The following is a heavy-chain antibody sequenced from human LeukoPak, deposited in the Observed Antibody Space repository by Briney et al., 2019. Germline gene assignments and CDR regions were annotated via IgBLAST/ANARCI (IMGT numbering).Heavy chain of an antibody. J-gene: IGHJ4*02. CDR1: GFTFSIYA. CDR3: ATLGVDNWNPDNPNFDY. D-gene: IGHD1-20*01. CDR2: ISSSSSTI. V-gene: IGHV3-48*01. Sequence: GGSLRLSCAASGFTFSIYAMSWVRQSPGKGLEWVSYISSSSSTIYYADSVKGRFTISRDNAKNSLYLQMNSLRAEDTAVYYCATLGVDNWNPDNPNFDYWGQGTLVTVSS.